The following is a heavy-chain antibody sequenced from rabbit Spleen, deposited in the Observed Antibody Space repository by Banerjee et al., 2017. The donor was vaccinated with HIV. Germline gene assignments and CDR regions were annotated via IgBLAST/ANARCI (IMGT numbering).Heavy chain of an antibody. CDR2: IDAGVKGTT. D-gene: IGHD6-1*01. V-gene: IGHV1S45*01. CDR1: GFSLSRDYW. J-gene: IGHJ6*01. Sequence: QEQLVEYGGDLVQPEGSLTLTCTASGFSLSRDYWICWVRQAPGKGLEWIACIDAGVKGTTYYASWAKGRFAVSNDNAQNTVFLQMTSLTVADTATYFCARSTYGYDDYADLYYAAMDLWGQGTLVTVS. CDR3: ARSTYGYDDYADLYYAAMDL.